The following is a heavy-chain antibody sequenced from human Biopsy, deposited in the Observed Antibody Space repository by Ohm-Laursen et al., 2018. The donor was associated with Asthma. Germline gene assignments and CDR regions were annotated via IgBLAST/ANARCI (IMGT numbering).Heavy chain of an antibody. V-gene: IGHV1-69*13. CDR3: ARKAGSCISRTCYSLDF. CDR1: GGTFNTYV. CDR2: INSVFGTT. Sequence: GASVKVSCKSLGGTFNTYVISWVRQAPGQGLEWMGGINSVFGTTTYPQKFQDRVTITADDSTSTVYMELSSLRSEDTAVYYCARKAGSCISRTCYSLDFWGQGTLATVSS. D-gene: IGHD2-2*01. J-gene: IGHJ4*02.